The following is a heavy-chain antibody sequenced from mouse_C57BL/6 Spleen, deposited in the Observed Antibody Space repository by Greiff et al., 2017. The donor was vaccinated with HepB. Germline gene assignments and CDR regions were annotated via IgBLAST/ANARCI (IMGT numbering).Heavy chain of an antibody. CDR3: ARTQPHFDY. J-gene: IGHJ2*01. V-gene: IGHV1-55*01. Sequence: QVHVKQPGAELVKPGASVKMSCKASGYTFTSYWITWVKQRPGQGLEWIGDIYPGSGSTNYNEKFKSKATLTVDTSSSTAYMQLSSLTSEDSAVYYCARTQPHFDYWGQGTTLTVSS. CDR1: GYTFTSYW. CDR2: IYPGSGST.